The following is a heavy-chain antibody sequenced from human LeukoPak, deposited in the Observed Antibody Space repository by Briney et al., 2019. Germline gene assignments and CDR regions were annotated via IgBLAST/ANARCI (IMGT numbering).Heavy chain of an antibody. CDR3: ARSPDPDQMPAEDGYNYNGGYYSDY. CDR2: IYYSGST. J-gene: IGHJ4*02. V-gene: IGHV4-59*01. CDR1: GGSISSYY. Sequence: SETLSLTCTVSGGSISSYYWSWIRQPPGKGLEWIGYIYYSGSTNYNPSLKSRVTISVDTSKNQFSLKLSSVTAADTAVYYCARSPDPDQMPAEDGYNYNGGYYSDYWGQGTLVTVSS. D-gene: IGHD5-24*01.